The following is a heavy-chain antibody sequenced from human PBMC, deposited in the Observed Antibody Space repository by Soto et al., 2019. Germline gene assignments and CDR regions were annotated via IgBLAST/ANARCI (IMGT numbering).Heavy chain of an antibody. CDR3: ARKMVGKPYGMAL. Sequence: XSGQVSCTTSGSTFTNYWNHWVRRAAGQGLEWMAWMDPKSSAKGYAKKFQGRVTLTKDTSIRTAYMEISSLRSADTAVYYCARKMVGKPYGMALWGKGTTVTVS. CDR2: MDPKSSAK. CDR1: GSTFTNYW. J-gene: IGHJ6*04. V-gene: IGHV1-8*01. D-gene: IGHD6-19*01.